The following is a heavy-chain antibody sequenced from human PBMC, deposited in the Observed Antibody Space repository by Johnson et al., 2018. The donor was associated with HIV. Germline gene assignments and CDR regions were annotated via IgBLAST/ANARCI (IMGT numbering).Heavy chain of an antibody. Sequence: VQLVESGGVVVQTGGSLRLSCAASGFTFDDDTIQWVRQVPGKGREWVSLISRDDDSTYYADSVKGRFTISRDNAKNSLYMQMNSLRAEDTAVYYCARDSSLYTLSANTDAFDIWGQGTMVTVSS. CDR1: GFTFDDDT. D-gene: IGHD2-2*01. CDR3: ARDSSLYTLSANTDAFDI. J-gene: IGHJ3*02. V-gene: IGHV3-43*01. CDR2: ISRDDDST.